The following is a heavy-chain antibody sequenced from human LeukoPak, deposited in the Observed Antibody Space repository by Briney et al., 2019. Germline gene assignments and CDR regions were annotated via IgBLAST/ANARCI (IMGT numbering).Heavy chain of an antibody. Sequence: SGTLSLTCTVSGGSINSYYWTWIRQPPGKGLEWIGYIYYSGSTNYRPSLKSRVTISVDTSKNQVSLRLRSVTAADTAVYYCARGLRNRSSGTRFDVFDIWGQGTMVTVSS. D-gene: IGHD6-6*01. CDR3: ARGLRNRSSGTRFDVFDI. CDR1: GGSINSYY. V-gene: IGHV4-59*01. CDR2: IYYSGST. J-gene: IGHJ3*02.